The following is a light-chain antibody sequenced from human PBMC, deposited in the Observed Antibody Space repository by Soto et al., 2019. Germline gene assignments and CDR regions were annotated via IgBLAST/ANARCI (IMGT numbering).Light chain of an antibody. CDR3: QQYKSLPYT. CDR2: EAA. CDR1: PSISMW. Sequence: DIQMTQSPSTLYSSVGDRVTITCRSSPSISMWLAWYQQKPGKAPKFLIYEAANLQCGVPSSFSGSWSETEFTLTLSRQQPDAFATYYCQQYKSLPYTVGHGPEVEIK. J-gene: IGKJ2*01. V-gene: IGKV1-5*03.